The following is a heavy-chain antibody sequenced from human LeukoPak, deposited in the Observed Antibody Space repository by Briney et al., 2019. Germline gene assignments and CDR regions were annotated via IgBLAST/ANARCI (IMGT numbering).Heavy chain of an antibody. V-gene: IGHV3-20*04. Sequence: GGSLRLSCAASGFTFDNYGMSWVRLAPGKGLEWVSGINWNGGSIGYAHSVKGRFTISRDNAKNSLYLQMNSLRAEDTAVYYCARDSGYDSSGPHTYWGQGTLVTVSS. CDR1: GFTFDNYG. J-gene: IGHJ4*02. CDR3: ARDSGYDSSGPHTY. D-gene: IGHD3-22*01. CDR2: INWNGGSI.